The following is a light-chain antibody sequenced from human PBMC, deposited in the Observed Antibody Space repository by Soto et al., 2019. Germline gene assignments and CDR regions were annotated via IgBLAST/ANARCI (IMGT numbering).Light chain of an antibody. J-gene: IGKJ2*01. CDR1: QSISSE. CDR3: QQGHNWPLT. Sequence: EIVMTQSPATLSVSPGERATLSCRASQSISSELAWYQQKPGQPPRLLIYSASTRATGVPARFTGSGSGSEFTLTISGPQSEDFAVYYCQQGHNWPLTFGQGTMLEI. V-gene: IGKV3-15*01. CDR2: SAS.